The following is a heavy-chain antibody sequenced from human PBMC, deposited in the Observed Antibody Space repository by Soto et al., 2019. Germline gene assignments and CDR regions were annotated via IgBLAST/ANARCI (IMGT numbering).Heavy chain of an antibody. CDR2: IYSSEYT. Sequence: SETLSLTCTVSGASISGYHWSWIRQPPGKGLEWIGWIYSSEYTNYNPSLKSRITISVDTSKNQFALNLNSVTAADTAVYYCARHFIMIRGVTTTNFDYWGRGTLVTVSS. D-gene: IGHD3-10*01. J-gene: IGHJ4*02. CDR3: ARHFIMIRGVTTTNFDY. V-gene: IGHV4-59*08. CDR1: GASISGYH.